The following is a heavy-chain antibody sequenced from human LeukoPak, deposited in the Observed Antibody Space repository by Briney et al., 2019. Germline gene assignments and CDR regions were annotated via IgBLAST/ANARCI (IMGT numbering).Heavy chain of an antibody. CDR3: ARDSDVVVTAAH. D-gene: IGHD2-21*02. J-gene: IGHJ4*02. CDR2: IRYDGSNK. Sequence: PGGSLRLSCAASGFTFSSYGMHWVRQAPGKGLEWVAFIRYDGSNKYYADSVKGRFTISRDNSKNTLYLQMNSLRAEDTAVYYCARDSDVVVTAAHWGQGTLVTVSS. V-gene: IGHV3-30*02. CDR1: GFTFSSYG.